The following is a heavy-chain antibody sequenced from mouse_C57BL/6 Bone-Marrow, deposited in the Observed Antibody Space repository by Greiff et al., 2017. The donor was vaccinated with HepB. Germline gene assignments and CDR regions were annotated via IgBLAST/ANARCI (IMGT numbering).Heavy chain of an antibody. CDR2: IWSDGST. J-gene: IGHJ4*01. CDR3: CANSRKLQDYAMDY. V-gene: IGHV2-6*03. Sequence: VMLVESGPGLVAPSQSLSITCTVSGFSFTSYGVHWVRQAPGKGLEWLVVIWSDGSTTYNSALKSRLSISKDNTKSHIFLKKNSLQTDDTAMYYCCANSRKLQDYAMDYWGQGTSVTVSS. CDR1: GFSFTSYG. D-gene: IGHD2-1*01.